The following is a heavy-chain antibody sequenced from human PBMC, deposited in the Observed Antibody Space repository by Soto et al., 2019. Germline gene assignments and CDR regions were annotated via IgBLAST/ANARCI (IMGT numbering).Heavy chain of an antibody. CDR1: VFTVSSNY. J-gene: IGHJ4*02. CDR2: FYSAAST. D-gene: IGHD6-13*01. V-gene: IGHV3-53*01. Sequence: PGGSLRLSCEASVFTVSSNYMTLVRQAPGKGLDWVSVFYSAASTYYADSVKGRFTISRDNSKNTLFLQMNSLRAEDTAVYYCPRLRLDGAAAGTTYIESWGQGTVVTVSS. CDR3: PRLRLDGAAAGTTYIES.